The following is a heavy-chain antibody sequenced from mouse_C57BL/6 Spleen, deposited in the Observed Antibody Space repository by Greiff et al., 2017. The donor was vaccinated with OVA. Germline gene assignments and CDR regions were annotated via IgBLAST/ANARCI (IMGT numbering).Heavy chain of an antibody. J-gene: IGHJ3*01. V-gene: IGHV1-26*01. CDR3: ARRDYGSGLSWFAY. Sequence: VQLQQSGPELVKPGASVKISCKASGYTFTDYYMNWVKQSHGKSLEWIGDINPNNGGTSYNQKFKGKATLTVDKSSSTAYMELRSLTSEDSAVYYCARRDYGSGLSWFAYWGQGTLVTVSA. CDR2: INPNNGGT. CDR1: GYTFTDYY. D-gene: IGHD1-1*01.